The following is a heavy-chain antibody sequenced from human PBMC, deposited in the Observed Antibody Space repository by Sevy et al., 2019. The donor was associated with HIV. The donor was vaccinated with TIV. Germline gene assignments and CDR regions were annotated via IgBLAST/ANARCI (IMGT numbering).Heavy chain of an antibody. CDR2: INQDGSEK. D-gene: IGHD2-8*01. CDR1: GFTFRTYW. Sequence: GGSLRLSCAASGFTFRTYWMSWVRQAPGKGLEWVANINQDGSEKYYVDSVKGRLTISRDNAKNSLYLQINSLRAEDTAIYYCAFRRWNNGFAFWGRGTMVTVSS. V-gene: IGHV3-7*01. J-gene: IGHJ3*01. CDR3: AFRRWNNGFAF.